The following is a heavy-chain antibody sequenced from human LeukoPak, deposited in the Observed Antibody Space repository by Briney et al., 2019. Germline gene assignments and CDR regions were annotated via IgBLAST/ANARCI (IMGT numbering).Heavy chain of an antibody. CDR1: GFTFSNYW. Sequence: PGGSLRLSCAASGFTFSNYWMSWVRQAPGKGLEWVANINQDGSKIFYVDSVRGRFTISRDNAKNSLHLQMNSLRAEDTAVFYCARAAGYYDSTSGFDYWGRGTPVTVSS. J-gene: IGHJ4*02. V-gene: IGHV3-7*01. D-gene: IGHD3-22*01. CDR2: INQDGSKI. CDR3: ARAAGYYDSTSGFDY.